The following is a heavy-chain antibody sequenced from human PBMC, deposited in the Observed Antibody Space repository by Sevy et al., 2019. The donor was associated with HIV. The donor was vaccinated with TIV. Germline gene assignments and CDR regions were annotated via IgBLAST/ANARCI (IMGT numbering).Heavy chain of an antibody. J-gene: IGHJ5*02. CDR1: GYTFTGYY. Sequence: ASVKVSCKASGYTFTGYYMHWVRQAPGQGLEWMGRINPNSGGTNYAQKFQGRVTMTRDTSISTAYMELSRLRSDDTAVYYCAREPFPYYYYSSGYRGMGPTHWFDPWGQGTLVTVSS. V-gene: IGHV1-2*06. D-gene: IGHD3-22*01. CDR3: AREPFPYYYYSSGYRGMGPTHWFDP. CDR2: INPNSGGT.